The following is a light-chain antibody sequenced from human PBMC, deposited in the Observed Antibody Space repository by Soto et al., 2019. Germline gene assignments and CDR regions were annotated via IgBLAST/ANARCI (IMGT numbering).Light chain of an antibody. CDR3: QQYYSTPYT. V-gene: IGKV4-1*01. J-gene: IGKJ2*01. CDR2: WAS. Sequence: DIVMTQSPDSLAVSLGERATINCKSSQSVLYSSNNKNYLAWYQQKPGQPPKVLIYWASTRESGVPDRFSGSWSGTDFTLTISSLQAEDVAVYYCQQYYSTPYTFGQGTKLEIK. CDR1: QSVLYSSNNKNY.